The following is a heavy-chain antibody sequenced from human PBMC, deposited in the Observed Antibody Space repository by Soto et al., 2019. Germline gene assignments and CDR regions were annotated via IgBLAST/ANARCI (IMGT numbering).Heavy chain of an antibody. J-gene: IGHJ2*01. V-gene: IGHV3-30-3*01. D-gene: IGHD2-15*01. CDR1: GFTFSSYA. CDR2: ISYDGSNK. CDR3: ARDSAHCSGGSCYRYFDL. Sequence: ESGGGVVQPGRSLRLSCAASGFTFSSYAMHWVRQAPGKGLEWVAVISYDGSNKYYADSVKGRFTISRDNSKNTLYLQMNSLRAEDTAVYYCARDSAHCSGGSCYRYFDLWGRGTLVTVSS.